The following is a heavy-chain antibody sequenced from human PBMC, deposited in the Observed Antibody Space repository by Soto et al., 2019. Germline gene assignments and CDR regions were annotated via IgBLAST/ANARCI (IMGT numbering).Heavy chain of an antibody. D-gene: IGHD2-2*01. J-gene: IGHJ4*02. CDR2: VSAYNRNT. CDR3: ARERQYEPLLY. V-gene: IGHV1-18*01. Sequence: QVQLVQSGVEVKKPGASVKVSCQASGYTFTNYGITWLRQAPGQGLEWMGWVSAYNRNTNYAQRFQDRVTMTTDTSTRTAYMELRNPKSDDTAIYFWARERQYEPLLYWGQGTLVTVSS. CDR1: GYTFTNYG.